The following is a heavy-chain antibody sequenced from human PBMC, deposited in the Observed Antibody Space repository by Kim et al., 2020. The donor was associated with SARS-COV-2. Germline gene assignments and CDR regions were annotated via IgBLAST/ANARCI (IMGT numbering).Heavy chain of an antibody. CDR3: TSRGGYGDYGYFDY. Sequence: AAPVKGRFTISRDDSKNTVYLQMSSLKTEDTAVYYCTSRGGYGDYGYFDYWGQGTLVTVSS. V-gene: IGHV3-15*01. J-gene: IGHJ4*02. D-gene: IGHD4-17*01.